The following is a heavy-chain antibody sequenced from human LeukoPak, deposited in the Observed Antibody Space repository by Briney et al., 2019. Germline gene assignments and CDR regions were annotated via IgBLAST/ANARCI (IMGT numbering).Heavy chain of an antibody. J-gene: IGHJ4*02. CDR2: ISWNSGSI. CDR1: GFTLDDYA. D-gene: IGHD1-1*01. V-gene: IGHV3-9*01. CDR3: AKDRSYWNDATLDY. Sequence: GGALRHSCAAPGFTLDDYALHWVRQAPGKGLGWGSGISWNSGSIGYADSVKGRFTISRDNAKNSLYLQMNSLRAEDTALYYCAKDRSYWNDATLDYWGQGTLVTVSS.